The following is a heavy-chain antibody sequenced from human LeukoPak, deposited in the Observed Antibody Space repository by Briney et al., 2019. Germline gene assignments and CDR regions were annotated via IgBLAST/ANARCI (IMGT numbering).Heavy chain of an antibody. J-gene: IGHJ4*02. CDR2: IKQDGSEK. CDR3: AREYGDNPFWY. CDR1: GFTFSRYW. Sequence: PGGSLRLSCAASGFTFSRYWMSWVRQAPGKGLEWVANIKQDGSEKYNVDSVKGRFTVSRDNAKNSLYLQMSSLRAEDTAVYHCAREYGDNPFWYWGQGTLVTVSS. V-gene: IGHV3-7*01. D-gene: IGHD4-23*01.